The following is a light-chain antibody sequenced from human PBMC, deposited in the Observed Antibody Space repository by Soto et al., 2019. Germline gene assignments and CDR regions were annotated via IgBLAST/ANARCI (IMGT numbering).Light chain of an antibody. J-gene: IGKJ1*01. CDR2: WAS. V-gene: IGKV4-1*01. CDR3: QQYYGTPVT. CDR1: QTVFYSSNNKNY. Sequence: DIVMTQSPDSPAVSLGERATINCKSSQTVFYSSNNKNYLAWYQQKPGQPPKLLIYWASARDSGVPDRFSGSGSGTDFTLTISSLQAEDVAIYYCQQYYGTPVTFGQGTKVEIK.